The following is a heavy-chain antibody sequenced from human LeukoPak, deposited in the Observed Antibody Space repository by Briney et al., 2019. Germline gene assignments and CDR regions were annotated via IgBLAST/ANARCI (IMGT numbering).Heavy chain of an antibody. J-gene: IGHJ4*02. Sequence: GGSLRLSCAASGFTVSSTSMSWVRQAPGKGLEWVSSISYTGYTTYYVDSVKGRFTISRDNSKSTLYLQMDSLRAEDTAVYYCARDLGEGAYDWSRNYFDYWGQGTLVTVSS. CDR2: ISYTGYTT. CDR3: ARDLGEGAYDWSRNYFDY. CDR1: GFTVSSTS. D-gene: IGHD5-12*01. V-gene: IGHV3-23*01.